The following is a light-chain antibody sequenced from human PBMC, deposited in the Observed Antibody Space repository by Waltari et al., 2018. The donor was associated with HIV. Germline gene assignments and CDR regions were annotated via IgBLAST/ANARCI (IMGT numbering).Light chain of an antibody. V-gene: IGLV2-14*03. J-gene: IGLJ2*01. Sequence: QSALTQPASVSVSPGQSVTISCPGDHRDINNFDFLSWYQQFPNLAPRCIIFGVSTRPSVISHRFSAARSGNTASLTISDRQAEDEADYYCSSYTKSKIRLFGGGTKLTVL. CDR2: GVS. CDR3: SSYTKSKIRL. CDR1: HRDINNFDF.